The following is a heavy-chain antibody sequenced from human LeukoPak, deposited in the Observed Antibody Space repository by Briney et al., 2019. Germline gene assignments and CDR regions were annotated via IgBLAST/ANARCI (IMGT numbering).Heavy chain of an antibody. CDR2: ISWNSGNI. CDR1: GFTFDDYA. CDR3: AKGWIQIWMPFDY. D-gene: IGHD5-18*01. Sequence: GRSLRLSCAASGFTFDDYAMHWVRQAPGKGLEWVSAISWNSGNIRYADSMKGRFTISRDNSNNTLYLQMNSLRAEDTAVYYCAKGWIQIWMPFDYWGQGTLVTVSS. V-gene: IGHV3-9*01. J-gene: IGHJ4*02.